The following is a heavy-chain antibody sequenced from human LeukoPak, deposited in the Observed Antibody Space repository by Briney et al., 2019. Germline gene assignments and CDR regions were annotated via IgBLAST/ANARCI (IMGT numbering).Heavy chain of an antibody. CDR3: ASTAAGYGYYYGMDV. D-gene: IGHD2-2*01. CDR2: IYYSGST. Sequence: PSETLSLTCTVSGGSISSSSYYWGWIRQPPGKGLEWIGSIYYSGSTYYNPSLKSRVTISVDTPKNQFSLKLSSVTAADTAVYYCASTAAGYGYYYGMDVWGQGTTVTVSS. V-gene: IGHV4-39*01. CDR1: GGSISSSSYY. J-gene: IGHJ6*02.